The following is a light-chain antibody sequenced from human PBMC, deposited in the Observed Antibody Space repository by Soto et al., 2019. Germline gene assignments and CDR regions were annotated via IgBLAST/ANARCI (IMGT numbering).Light chain of an antibody. CDR2: GNS. Sequence: QAVVTQPPSVSGAPGQRVTISCTGCSSNIGAGYDVHWYQQLPGTAPKLLIYGNSNRPSGVPDRFSGSKSGTSASLAITGLQAEHEADYYCQSYDSSLSGSHVVFGGGTKLTVL. CDR1: SSNIGAGYD. V-gene: IGLV1-40*01. J-gene: IGLJ2*01. CDR3: QSYDSSLSGSHVV.